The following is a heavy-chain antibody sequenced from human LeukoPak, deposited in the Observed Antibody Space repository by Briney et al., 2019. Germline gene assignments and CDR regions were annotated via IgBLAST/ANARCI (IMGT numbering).Heavy chain of an antibody. V-gene: IGHV1-8*01. D-gene: IGHD2-2*01. CDR3: ARGGEGYCSSTSCYYYYYGMDV. CDR1: GYTFTSYD. Sequence: ASVTVSCKASGYTFTSYDINWVRQATGQGLEWMGWMNPNSGNTGYAQKFQGRVTMTRNTSISTAYMELSSLRSEDTAVYYCARGGEGYCSSTSCYYYYYGMDVWGQGTTVTVSS. CDR2: MNPNSGNT. J-gene: IGHJ6*02.